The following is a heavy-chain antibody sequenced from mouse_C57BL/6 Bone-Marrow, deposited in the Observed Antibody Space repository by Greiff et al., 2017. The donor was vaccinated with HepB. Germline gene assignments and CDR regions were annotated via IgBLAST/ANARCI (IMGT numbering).Heavy chain of an antibody. CDR3: ARDTVYYFDY. CDR2: ISSGSSTI. D-gene: IGHD1-1*01. V-gene: IGHV5-17*01. CDR1: GFTFSDYG. J-gene: IGHJ2*01. Sequence: EVQRVESGGGLVKPGGSLKLSCAASGFTFSDYGMHWVRQAPEKGLEWVAYISSGSSTIYYADTVKGRFTISRDKAKNTLFLQMTSLRSEDTTMDYCARDTVYYFDYWGQGTTLTVSS.